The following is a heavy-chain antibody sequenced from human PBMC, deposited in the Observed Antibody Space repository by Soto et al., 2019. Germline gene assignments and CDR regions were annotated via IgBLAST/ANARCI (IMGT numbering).Heavy chain of an antibody. CDR1: GFTFSSYW. CDR2: INSDGNST. D-gene: IGHD3-16*01. V-gene: IGHV3-74*01. CDR3: ASVGSFDY. Sequence: EVQLVESGGGLVQPGGSLRLSCAASGFTFSSYWMHWVRQAPGKGLVWVSRINSDGNSTSYADSVKGRITISRDNAKNTTYPQMNRLRAEDKALHYCASVGSFDYWGQGTLVTVSS. J-gene: IGHJ4*01.